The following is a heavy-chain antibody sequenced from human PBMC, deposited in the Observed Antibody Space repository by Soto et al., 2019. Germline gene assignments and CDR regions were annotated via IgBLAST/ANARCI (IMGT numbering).Heavy chain of an antibody. J-gene: IGHJ5*02. CDR3: GRVPGP. CDR2: IYYSVST. Sequence: SESLSLTCTVSGVSISSYYWSWIRQPPGKGLEWIGYIYYSVSTNYNPSLKSRVTISVDTSKNQFSLKLSSVTAADTAVYYCGRVPGPWGQGTLVTVSS. V-gene: IGHV4-59*12. CDR1: GVSISSYY.